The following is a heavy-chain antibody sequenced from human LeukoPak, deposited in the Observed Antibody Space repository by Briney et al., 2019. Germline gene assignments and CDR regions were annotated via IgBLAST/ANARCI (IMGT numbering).Heavy chain of an antibody. J-gene: IGHJ4*02. Sequence: GASVKVSYKASGYTFTSYDINWVRQATGQGLEWMGWMNPNSGNTGYAQKFQGRVTITRNTSISTAYMELSSLRSEDTAVYSCARLSERPAASGFDYWGQGTLVTVSS. CDR2: MNPNSGNT. CDR3: ARLSERPAASGFDY. CDR1: GYTFTSYD. V-gene: IGHV1-8*03. D-gene: IGHD2-2*01.